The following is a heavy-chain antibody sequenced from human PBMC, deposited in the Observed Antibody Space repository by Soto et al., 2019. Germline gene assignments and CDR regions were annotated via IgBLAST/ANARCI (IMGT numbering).Heavy chain of an antibody. CDR2: ISAYNGNT. J-gene: IGHJ4*02. V-gene: IGHV1-18*01. CDR3: ARDKYYYDSSGFDFDY. CDR1: GYTFTSYG. D-gene: IGHD3-22*01. Sequence: GASVKVSCKASGYTFTSYGISWVRQAPGQGLEWMGWISAYNGNTNYAQKLQGRVTMTTDTSTSTAYMELRSLRSDDTAVYYCARDKYYYDSSGFDFDYWGQGTLVTVSS.